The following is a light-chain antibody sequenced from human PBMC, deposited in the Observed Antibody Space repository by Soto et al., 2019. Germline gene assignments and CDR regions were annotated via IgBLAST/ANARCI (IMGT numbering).Light chain of an antibody. CDR2: EGT. CDR1: STALGSYRL. Sequence: QSALTQPASVSGSPGQSITISCTGSSTALGSYRLVSWYQHHPGKVPKLIIYEGTKRPSGVSNRFSGSEPGNTASLAISGLQAEDDADYYCCSSAPNRTIVFGTGTKLTVL. J-gene: IGLJ1*01. V-gene: IGLV2-23*01. CDR3: CSSAPNRTIV.